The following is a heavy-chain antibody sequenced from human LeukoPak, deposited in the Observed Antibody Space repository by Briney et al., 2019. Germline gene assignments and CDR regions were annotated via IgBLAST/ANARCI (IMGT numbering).Heavy chain of an antibody. V-gene: IGHV3-20*04. CDR1: GFTFDDYG. J-gene: IGHJ6*03. CDR3: ARALSNYVDYYYYYYMDV. Sequence: GSLRLSCAASGFTFDDYGMSWVRQAPGKGLEWVSGNNWNGGNTGYVDSVKGRFTISRDNAKNSLYLQMNSLRVEDTALYYCARALSNYVDYYYYYYMDVWGKGTTVTVS. D-gene: IGHD4-11*01. CDR2: NNWNGGNT.